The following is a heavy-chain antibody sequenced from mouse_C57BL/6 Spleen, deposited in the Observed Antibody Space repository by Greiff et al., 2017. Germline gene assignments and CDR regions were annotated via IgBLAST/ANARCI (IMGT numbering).Heavy chain of an antibody. D-gene: IGHD2-2*01. CDR3: ARVWLRYARDY. V-gene: IGHV5-4*03. CDR2: ISDGGSYT. J-gene: IGHJ4*01. CDR1: GFTFSSYG. Sequence: EVKLMESGGGLVKPGGSLKLSCAASGFTFSSYGMSWVRQTPEKRLEWVATISDGGSYTYYPDNVKGRFTISRDNAKNNLYLQMSHLKSEDTAMYYCARVWLRYARDYWGQGTSVTVSS.